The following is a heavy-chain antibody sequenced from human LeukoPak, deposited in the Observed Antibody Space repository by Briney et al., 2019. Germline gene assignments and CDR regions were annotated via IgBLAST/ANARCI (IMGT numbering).Heavy chain of an antibody. CDR3: ARRAGAYSHPYDY. D-gene: IGHD4/OR15-4a*01. CDR2: INWNGGST. V-gene: IGHV3-20*04. CDR1: GFTFDDYG. Sequence: GGSLRLSCAASGFTFDDYGMSWVRQGPGKGLEWVSGINWNGGSTGYADSVKGRFTISRDNSKNTLYLQMNSLRAEDTAVYYCARRAGAYSHPYDYWGQGTLVTVSS. J-gene: IGHJ4*02.